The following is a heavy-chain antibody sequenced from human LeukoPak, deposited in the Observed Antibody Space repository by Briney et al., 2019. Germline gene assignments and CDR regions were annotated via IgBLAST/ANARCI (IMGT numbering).Heavy chain of an antibody. CDR1: GFSFSSHG. J-gene: IGHJ6*02. D-gene: IGHD2-21*01. CDR2: INPDGSKK. Sequence: GGSLRLSCAASGFSFSSHGMNWVRQAPGKGLEWVAGINPDGSKKYYVDAVKGRFTISRDNSKNTLYLQMNSLRVEDTAMYYCARDLSYFSFDGWGQGTTVTVSS. CDR3: ARDLSYFSFDG. V-gene: IGHV3-33*01.